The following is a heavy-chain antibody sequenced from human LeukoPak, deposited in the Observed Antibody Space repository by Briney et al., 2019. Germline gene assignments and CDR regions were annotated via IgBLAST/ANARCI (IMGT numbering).Heavy chain of an antibody. J-gene: IGHJ4*02. Sequence: SETLSLTCTVSGGSISSSSYYWGWIRQPPGKGLEWIGRIYTSGSTNYNPSLKSRVTISVDTSKNQFSLKLSSVTAADTAVYYCANTYYYDSSGYYSLDYWGQGTLVTVSS. CDR2: IYTSGST. CDR1: GGSISSSSYY. D-gene: IGHD3-22*01. CDR3: ANTYYYDSSGYYSLDY. V-gene: IGHV4-61*02.